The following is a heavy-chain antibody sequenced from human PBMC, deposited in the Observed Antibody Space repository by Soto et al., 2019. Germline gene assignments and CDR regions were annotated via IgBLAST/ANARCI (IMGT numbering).Heavy chain of an antibody. J-gene: IGHJ5*02. D-gene: IGHD6-13*01. V-gene: IGHV3-21*01. CDR1: GFTFRSFT. CDR2: ISSNSAYI. Sequence: LRLSCAASGFTFRSFTMNWVRQAPGKGLEWVSTISSNSAYIYYTGALRGRFTISRDNAKNSLHLQMNSLRAEDTAVYYCTRDASRDSSARGWFDPWGPGTLVTVSS. CDR3: TRDASRDSSARGWFDP.